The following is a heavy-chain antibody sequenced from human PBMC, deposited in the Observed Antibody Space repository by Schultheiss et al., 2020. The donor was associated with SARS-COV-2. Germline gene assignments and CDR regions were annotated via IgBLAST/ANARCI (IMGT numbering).Heavy chain of an antibody. CDR3: ARRTIAAATEDVDY. D-gene: IGHD6-13*01. CDR1: GGSISSYY. V-gene: IGHV4-59*08. J-gene: IGHJ4*02. Sequence: SETLSLTCTVSGGSISSYYWSWIRQPPGKGLEWIGYIYYSGSTNYNPSLKSRVTMSVDTSKNQFSLKLSSVTAADTAVYYCARRTIAAATEDVDYWGQGTLVTVSS. CDR2: IYYSGST.